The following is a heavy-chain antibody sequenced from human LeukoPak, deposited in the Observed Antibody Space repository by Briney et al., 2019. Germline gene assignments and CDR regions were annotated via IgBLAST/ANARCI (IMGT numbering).Heavy chain of an antibody. CDR1: GGSISSYY. J-gene: IGHJ6*03. CDR3: ARDRLAVYYYYMDV. D-gene: IGHD6-19*01. V-gene: IGHV4-59*01. CDR2: IYYSGST. Sequence: PSETLSLTCTVSGGSISSYYWSWIRQPPGKGLEWIGYIYYSGSTNYNPSLKSRVTISVDTSKNQFSLKLSSVTAADTAVYYCARDRLAVYYYYMDVWGKGTTVTISS.